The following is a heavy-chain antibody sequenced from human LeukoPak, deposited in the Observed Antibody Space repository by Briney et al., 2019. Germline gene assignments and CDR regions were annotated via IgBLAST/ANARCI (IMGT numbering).Heavy chain of an antibody. Sequence: GGSLRLSCAASGFTFSSYWKSWVRQAPGKGLEWVANIKQDGSEKYYVDSVEGRFTISRDNSKNSLYLQMNSLRAEDTAVYYCAREGYGPLDFWGQGTLVTVSS. CDR3: AREGYGPLDF. D-gene: IGHD4-17*01. CDR1: GFTFSSYW. V-gene: IGHV3-7*01. CDR2: IKQDGSEK. J-gene: IGHJ4*02.